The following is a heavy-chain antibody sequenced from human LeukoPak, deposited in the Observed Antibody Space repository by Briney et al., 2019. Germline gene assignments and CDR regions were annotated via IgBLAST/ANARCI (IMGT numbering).Heavy chain of an antibody. CDR2: IHYTGRT. J-gene: IGHJ5*02. Sequence: PSETLSLTCTVSGASINTTNFYWAWIRQPPGKGLESIGNIHYTGRTYSNASLNSRVTISVDTSKSQFSLKLTSVSAADTAVYYCARQGSMTRGGYWLDPWGRGTLVIVSS. V-gene: IGHV4-39*01. CDR1: GASINTTNFY. D-gene: IGHD3-10*01. CDR3: ARQGSMTRGGYWLDP.